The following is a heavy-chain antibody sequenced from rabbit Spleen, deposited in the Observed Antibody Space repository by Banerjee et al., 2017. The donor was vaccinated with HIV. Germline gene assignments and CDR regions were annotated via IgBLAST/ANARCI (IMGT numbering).Heavy chain of an antibody. CDR1: GFSFNSGYD. V-gene: IGHV1S40*01. Sequence: QSLEESGGDLVKPGASLTLTCKASGFSFNSGYDMCWVRQAPGKGLEWIACIYAGSSGNTYSATWAKGRFTISKTSSTTVTLQMTSLTAADTATYFCARDTASSFSSYGMDLWGQGTLVTVS. CDR2: IYAGSSGNT. D-gene: IGHD8-1*01. J-gene: IGHJ3*01. CDR3: ARDTASSFSSYGMDL.